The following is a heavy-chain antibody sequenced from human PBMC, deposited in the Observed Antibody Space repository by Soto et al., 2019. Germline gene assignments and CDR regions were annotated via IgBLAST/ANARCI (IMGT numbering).Heavy chain of an antibody. CDR1: VFTFSSYA. D-gene: IGHD2-15*01. Sequence: PWWSLRLSCAASVFTFSSYAMHWVRQAPGKGLEWVAVISYDGSNKYYADSVKGRFTISRDNSKNTLYLQMNSLRAEDTAVYYCAREEGYCSGGSCYDEGGMDVWGQGTTVTVS. V-gene: IGHV3-30-3*01. CDR2: ISYDGSNK. CDR3: AREEGYCSGGSCYDEGGMDV. J-gene: IGHJ6*02.